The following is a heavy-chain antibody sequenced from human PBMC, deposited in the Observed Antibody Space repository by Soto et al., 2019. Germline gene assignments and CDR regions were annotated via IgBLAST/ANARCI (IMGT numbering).Heavy chain of an antibody. Sequence: QVQLVESGGGVVQPGRSLRLSCAASGFTFSSYAMHWVRQAPGKGLEWVAVISYDGSNKNHADTVKGRFTLSRDKSKNTLYLQMNSLRAEDTAVYYCARGYVLWSGYYYPYGMDVWGQGTTVTVSS. V-gene: IGHV3-30-3*01. CDR2: ISYDGSNK. J-gene: IGHJ6*02. CDR1: GFTFSSYA. D-gene: IGHD3-3*01. CDR3: ARGYVLWSGYYYPYGMDV.